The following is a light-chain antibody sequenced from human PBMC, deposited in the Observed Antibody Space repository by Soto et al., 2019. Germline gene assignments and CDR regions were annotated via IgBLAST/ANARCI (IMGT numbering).Light chain of an antibody. CDR2: GAS. V-gene: IGKV3-15*01. CDR3: QHYNNWPRT. J-gene: IGKJ1*01. CDR1: QSVSSN. Sequence: EIVMTQSPATLSLSPGERATLSCRASQSVSSNLAWYQQKPGQAPRLLIYGASTRATGIPARFSGSGSGTDFTLTISSLQSEDFAVYYCQHYNNWPRTFGQGTKVEIK.